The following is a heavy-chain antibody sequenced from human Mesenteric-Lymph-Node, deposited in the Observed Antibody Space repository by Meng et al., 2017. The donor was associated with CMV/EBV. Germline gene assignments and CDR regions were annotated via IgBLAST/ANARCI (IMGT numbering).Heavy chain of an antibody. CDR1: GYTFITYY. Sequence: ASVKVSCKASGYTFITYYIHWVRQAPGQGLEWMGIINPSGGSTIYAQKFQGRVTMTRDMSTSTAHMELSSLRSEDTAMYYCARRYCSSTSCYTRWFDPWGQGTLVTVSS. J-gene: IGHJ5*02. V-gene: IGHV1-46*01. CDR3: ARRYCSSTSCYTRWFDP. D-gene: IGHD2-2*02. CDR2: INPSGGST.